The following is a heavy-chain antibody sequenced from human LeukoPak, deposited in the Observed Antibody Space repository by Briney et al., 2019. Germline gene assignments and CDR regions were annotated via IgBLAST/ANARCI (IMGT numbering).Heavy chain of an antibody. CDR2: INDRGAT. CDR1: GGSFSDYY. Sequence: SETLSLTCAVYGGSFSDYYWNWIRQPPGKGPEWIGEINDRGATNHNPSLKSRVTILVDTSKNQFSLRLSSVTAADTAVYYCARGFRGNSRGSFDIWGQGTMVTVSS. CDR3: ARGFRGNSRGSFDI. D-gene: IGHD4-23*01. J-gene: IGHJ3*02. V-gene: IGHV4-34*01.